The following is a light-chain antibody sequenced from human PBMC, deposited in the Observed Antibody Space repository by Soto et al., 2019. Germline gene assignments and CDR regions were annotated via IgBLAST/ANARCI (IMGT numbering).Light chain of an antibody. CDR1: SSNIGSNT. CDR3: AAWDDSLNGWV. Sequence: QSVLTQPPSASATPGQRGTISCSGSSSNIGSNTVNWYQQLPGTAPKLLIVSDFQRPSGVPDRFSGSKSGTSASLAISGLQSGDEADYYCAAWDDSLNGWVFGGGTKVTVL. CDR2: SDF. J-gene: IGLJ3*02. V-gene: IGLV1-44*01.